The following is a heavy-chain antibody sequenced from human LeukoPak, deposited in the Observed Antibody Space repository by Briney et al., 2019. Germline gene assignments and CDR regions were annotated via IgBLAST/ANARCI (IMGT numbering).Heavy chain of an antibody. CDR2: ISYDGSNK. CDR1: GFTFNTYG. V-gene: IGHV3-33*08. Sequence: GGSLRLSCAASGFTFNTYGMHWVRQAPGKGLEWVAVISYDGSNKYYVDSVKGRFTISRDNSKNTVYLQMNSLRAEDTAVYYCARGLRNTDTFDIWGQGTMVTVSS. CDR3: ARGLRNTDTFDI. J-gene: IGHJ3*02.